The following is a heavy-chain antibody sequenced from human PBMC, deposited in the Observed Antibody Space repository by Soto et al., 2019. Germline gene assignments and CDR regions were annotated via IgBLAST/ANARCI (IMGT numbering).Heavy chain of an antibody. CDR3: ARVCGGDCHYGMDV. Sequence: QVQLQESGPGLVKPAQTLSLTCTVSGGSISSGGYYWSWIRQHPGKGLEWIGYIYYSGSTYYNPSLKSRVTISVDTSKNQFSLKLRSVTAADTAVYYCARVCGGDCHYGMDVWGQGTTVTVSS. CDR2: IYYSGST. V-gene: IGHV4-31*03. J-gene: IGHJ6*02. D-gene: IGHD2-21*02. CDR1: GGSISSGGYY.